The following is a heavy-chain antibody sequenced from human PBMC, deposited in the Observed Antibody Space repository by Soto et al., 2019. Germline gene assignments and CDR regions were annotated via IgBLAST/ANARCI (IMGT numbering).Heavy chain of an antibody. CDR1: GYTFTSYG. CDR3: ARDGWDGYDFGY. CDR2: ISAYNGNT. Sequence: AXVKVSCKASGYTFTSYGIRWVRQAPGQCLEWMGWISAYNGNTNYAQKLQGRVTMTTDTSTSTAYMELRSLRSDDTAVYYCARDGWDGYDFGYWGQGTLVTVSS. V-gene: IGHV1-18*01. J-gene: IGHJ4*02. D-gene: IGHD5-12*01.